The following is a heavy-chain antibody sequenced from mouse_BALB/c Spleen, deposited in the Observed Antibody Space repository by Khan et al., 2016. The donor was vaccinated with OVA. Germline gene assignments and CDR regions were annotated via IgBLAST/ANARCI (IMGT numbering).Heavy chain of an antibody. D-gene: IGHD2-14*01. CDR1: GFSLTSYG. J-gene: IGHJ4*01. CDR2: MWAGRST. Sequence: QVQLKESGPGLVAPSQSLSITCTVSGFSLTSYGVHWVRQPPGKGLEWVGVMWAGRSTNSNSALMSRLSISKDNSQSQVFLKMNSLQTDDTAMYYCARALPYYRYDGYAMDYWGQGTSVTVSS. CDR3: ARALPYYRYDGYAMDY. V-gene: IGHV2-9*02.